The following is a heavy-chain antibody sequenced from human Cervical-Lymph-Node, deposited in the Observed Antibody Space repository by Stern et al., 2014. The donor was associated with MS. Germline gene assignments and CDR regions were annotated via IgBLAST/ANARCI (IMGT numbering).Heavy chain of an antibody. Sequence: QVQLVQSGAEVKKPGSSGKVSCKAFGGTFSSYTMSWGRQAPGQGLEGMGRSTPIFGTANYAQKFQDRVTITADKFTSTAYMALNSLRSEDTAVYYCAREALLGGNYYALDVWGQGTTVTVSS. J-gene: IGHJ6*02. CDR2: STPIFGTA. V-gene: IGHV1-69*08. CDR3: AREALLGGNYYALDV. CDR1: GGTFSSYT. D-gene: IGHD2-15*01.